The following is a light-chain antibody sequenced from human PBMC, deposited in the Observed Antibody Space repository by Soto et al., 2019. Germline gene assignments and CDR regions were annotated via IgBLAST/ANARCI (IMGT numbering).Light chain of an antibody. CDR1: QSVDTTF. Sequence: EIVLTQSPGSLSLSPGQRTTLSCRASQSVDTTFFAWYQKKPGQAPRLLIYGASKRATGIPDRFSGSGSGTHLPLIISILEPEDFAVYYCQQYMSSVSFGQGTKVEIK. J-gene: IGKJ1*01. CDR3: QQYMSSVS. CDR2: GAS. V-gene: IGKV3-20*01.